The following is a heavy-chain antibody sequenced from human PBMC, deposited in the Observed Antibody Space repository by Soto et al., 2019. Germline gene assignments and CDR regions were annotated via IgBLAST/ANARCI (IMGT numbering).Heavy chain of an antibody. V-gene: IGHV3-7*01. Sequence: GGSLRLSCAASGFTFSSYWMSWVRQAPGKGLEWVANIKQDGSAKYYVDSVKGRFTISRDNAKNSLYLQMNSLRAEDTAVYYCARLSGLVYGHYHYYYGMDVWGQGTTVTVSS. CDR2: IKQDGSAK. CDR3: ARLSGLVYGHYHYYYGMDV. D-gene: IGHD2-8*01. J-gene: IGHJ6*02. CDR1: GFTFSSYW.